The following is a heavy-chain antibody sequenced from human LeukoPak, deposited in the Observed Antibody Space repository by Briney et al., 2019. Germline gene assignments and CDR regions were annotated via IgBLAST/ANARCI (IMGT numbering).Heavy chain of an antibody. CDR2: TYYRSKWSH. Sequence: SQTLSLTCAISGDSLSTNSAAWNWIRQSPSRGLEWLGRTYYRSKWSHDYAPSVQSRITINPATSKNQFSLHLNSVTPEDTAVYYCARGNRDFDSWGQGTLVTVSS. D-gene: IGHD2-21*02. V-gene: IGHV6-1*01. CDR3: ARGNRDFDS. CDR1: GDSLSTNSAA. J-gene: IGHJ5*01.